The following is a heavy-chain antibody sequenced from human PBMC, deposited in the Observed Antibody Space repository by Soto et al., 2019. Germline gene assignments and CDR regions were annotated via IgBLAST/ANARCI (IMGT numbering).Heavy chain of an antibody. V-gene: IGHV4-39*01. J-gene: IGHJ4*02. Sequence: PSETLSLTCTVSGGSISSSSYYWGWIRQPPGKGLEWIGSIYYSGSTYYNPSLKSRVTISVDTYKNQFSLKLSSVTAADTAVYYCAAHAPHYYGSGSSFDYWGQGTLVTVSS. CDR3: AAHAPHYYGSGSSFDY. CDR1: GGSISSSSYY. D-gene: IGHD3-10*01. CDR2: IYYSGST.